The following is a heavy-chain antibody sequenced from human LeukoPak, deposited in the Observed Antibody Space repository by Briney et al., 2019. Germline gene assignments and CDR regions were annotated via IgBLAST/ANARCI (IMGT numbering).Heavy chain of an antibody. D-gene: IGHD6-13*01. CDR1: GLTFSRYS. CDR3: AKDAAGPEY. Sequence: GGSVRLSCEVSGLTFSRYSMSWVRQVPGKGLEWVSGISAGGGDRWYPDSVKGRFTISRDNSKNTLFLQMNGLTVEDTAIYYCAKDAAGPEYWGQGTRVTVSS. V-gene: IGHV3-23*01. CDR2: ISAGGGDR. J-gene: IGHJ4*02.